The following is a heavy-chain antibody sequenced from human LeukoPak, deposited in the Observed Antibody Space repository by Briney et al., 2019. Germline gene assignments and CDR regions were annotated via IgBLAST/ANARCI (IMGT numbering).Heavy chain of an antibody. J-gene: IGHJ3*02. Sequence: ASVKVSCXASGYTFSSYGISWVRQAPGQGLAWMGWISGYNGNTNYAQSLQGRVTMTTDTSTSTAYMELRSLRSDDTAMYYCARDQGDGYNWGTFDIWGQGTMVTVSS. CDR2: ISGYNGNT. CDR1: GYTFSSYG. D-gene: IGHD5-24*01. V-gene: IGHV1-18*01. CDR3: ARDQGDGYNWGTFDI.